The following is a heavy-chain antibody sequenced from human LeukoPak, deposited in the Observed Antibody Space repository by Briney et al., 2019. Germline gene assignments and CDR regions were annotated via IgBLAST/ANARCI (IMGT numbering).Heavy chain of an antibody. CDR2: ISGSGDTT. J-gene: IGHJ4*02. Sequence: GGSLRLSCGASGFTFRSYSMHWVRQAPGKGLEWVSVISGSGDTTYYADSVKGRFTISRDNSKNTLYLQMNSLRAEDTAVYFCARSRDGYKRFDSWGQGTLVTVSS. V-gene: IGHV3-23*01. CDR1: GFTFRSYS. CDR3: ARSRDGYKRFDS. D-gene: IGHD5-24*01.